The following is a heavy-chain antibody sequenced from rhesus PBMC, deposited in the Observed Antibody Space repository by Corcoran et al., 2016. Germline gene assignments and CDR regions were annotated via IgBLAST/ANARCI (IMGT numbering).Heavy chain of an antibody. D-gene: IGHD6-43*01. CDR1: GGSISSSNW. V-gene: IGHV4-93*02. J-gene: IGHJ5-1*01. CDR2: IHDTPVYP. CDR3: ARHLGSSYGWRFDV. Sequence: QVQLQESGPAVVKPSETLSLTCAVSGGSISSSNWWDWIRQSPGKGLEWIGGIHDTPVYPFSSPSLTGRVTLSIDTSQNQFSLKRSSVSAADPAVYFCARHLGSSYGWRFDVWGAGVLVTVSS.